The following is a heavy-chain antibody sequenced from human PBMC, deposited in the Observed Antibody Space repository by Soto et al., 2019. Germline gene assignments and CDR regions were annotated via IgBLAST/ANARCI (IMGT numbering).Heavy chain of an antibody. Sequence: PGESMKNSCKVSEYMFSSYCIGRMRQITGKGLEWMGIIYPGDSDTRYSPSFQGQVTISADKSISTAYLQWSSLKASDTAMYYCARTYYYDSSGYYGYWGQGTLVTVSS. CDR3: ARTYYYDSSGYYGY. V-gene: IGHV5-51*01. CDR2: IYPGDSDT. D-gene: IGHD3-22*01. CDR1: EYMFSSYC. J-gene: IGHJ4*02.